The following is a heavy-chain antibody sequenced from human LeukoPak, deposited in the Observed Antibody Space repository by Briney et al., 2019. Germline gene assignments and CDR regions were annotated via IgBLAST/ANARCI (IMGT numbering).Heavy chain of an antibody. Sequence: GGSLRLSCAASGFSFSTYAMSWVRQAPGKGLEWVSSISGGEDYTHYADSVKGRFTISRDNSKNTAFLQMNSLRAEDTSVYYCAKDRSDYGDYKIDYWGQGTLVTVSS. V-gene: IGHV3-23*01. CDR3: AKDRSDYGDYKIDY. D-gene: IGHD4-17*01. CDR2: ISGGEDYT. CDR1: GFSFSTYA. J-gene: IGHJ4*02.